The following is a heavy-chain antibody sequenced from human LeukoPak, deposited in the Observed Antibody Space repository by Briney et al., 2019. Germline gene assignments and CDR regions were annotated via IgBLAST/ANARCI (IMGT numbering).Heavy chain of an antibody. Sequence: SVKVSCKASGYTFTSYGISWVRQAPGQGLEWMGGIIPIFGTANYAQKFQGRVTITADESTSTAYMELSSLRSEDTAVYYCARVIGLAARPGWFDPWGQGTLVTVSS. D-gene: IGHD6-6*01. CDR2: IIPIFGTA. CDR1: GYTFTSYG. CDR3: ARVIGLAARPGWFDP. V-gene: IGHV1-69*13. J-gene: IGHJ5*02.